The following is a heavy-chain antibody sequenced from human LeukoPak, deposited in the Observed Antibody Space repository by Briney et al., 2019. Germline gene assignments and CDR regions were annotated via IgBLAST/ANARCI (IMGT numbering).Heavy chain of an antibody. J-gene: IGHJ4*02. CDR3: ARDSHTPMVLDF. D-gene: IGHD5-18*01. Sequence: SQTLSLTCTVSRGSMSSGGYFWTWIRQTPGKGLEWIGHIYESGSSNYNPSLKSRVTMSVDRSRNQVSLRLTSVTAADTAVYYCARDSHTPMVLDFWGQGNVVTVSS. CDR2: IYESGSS. V-gene: IGHV4-30-2*01. CDR1: RGSMSSGGYF.